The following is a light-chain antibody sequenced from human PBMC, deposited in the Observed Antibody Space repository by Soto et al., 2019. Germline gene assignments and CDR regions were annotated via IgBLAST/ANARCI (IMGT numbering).Light chain of an antibody. CDR1: SSDVGGYNY. Sequence: QSVLTQPRSVSGSPGQSVAISCTGTSSDVGGYNYVSWYQQHPGKAPKVMIFDVNKRPSGVPDRFSGSKSGNTASLTISGLQDDDEADYYCCSYAGRYTYVFGTGTKVTV. V-gene: IGLV2-11*01. CDR3: CSYAGRYTYV. J-gene: IGLJ1*01. CDR2: DVN.